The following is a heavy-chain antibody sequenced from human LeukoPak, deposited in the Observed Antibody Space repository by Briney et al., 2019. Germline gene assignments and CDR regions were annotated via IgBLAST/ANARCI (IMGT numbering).Heavy chain of an antibody. D-gene: IGHD3-22*01. J-gene: IGHJ6*02. CDR1: GFTFSSYA. V-gene: IGHV3-30*04. Sequence: GGSLRLSCAASGFTFSSYAMHWVRQAPGKGLEWVAVISYDGRNKYYADSVKGRFSISRDNSKNTVYLQMNSLRAEDTAVYYCARDRPYYDSLYSMDVWGQGTTVTVSS. CDR3: ARDRPYYDSLYSMDV. CDR2: ISYDGRNK.